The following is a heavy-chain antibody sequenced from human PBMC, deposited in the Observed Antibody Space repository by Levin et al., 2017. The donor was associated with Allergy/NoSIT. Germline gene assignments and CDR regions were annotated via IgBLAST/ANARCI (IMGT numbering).Heavy chain of an antibody. D-gene: IGHD3-3*01. Sequence: PGGSLRLSCAASGFTFSSYEMNWVRQAPGKGLEWVSYISSSGSTIYYADSVKGRFTISRDNAKNSLYLQMNSLRAEDTAGYYCAGQLGNFWSGYNYFDYWGQGTLVTVSS. CDR1: GFTFSSYE. CDR3: AGQLGNFWSGYNYFDY. J-gene: IGHJ4*02. V-gene: IGHV3-48*03. CDR2: ISSSGSTI.